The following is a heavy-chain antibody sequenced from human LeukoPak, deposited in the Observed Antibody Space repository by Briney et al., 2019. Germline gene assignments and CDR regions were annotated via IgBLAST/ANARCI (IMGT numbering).Heavy chain of an antibody. D-gene: IGHD3-10*01. Sequence: PGGSLRLSCAASGFTFSSYWMSWVRQAPGKGLEWVANIKQDGSEKYYVDSVKGRFTISRDNAKNSLYLQMNSLRAEDTAVYYCARDGVRGVITSRYYYYYMDVWGKGTTVTVSS. V-gene: IGHV3-7*01. J-gene: IGHJ6*03. CDR2: IKQDGSEK. CDR3: ARDGVRGVITSRYYYYYMDV. CDR1: GFTFSSYW.